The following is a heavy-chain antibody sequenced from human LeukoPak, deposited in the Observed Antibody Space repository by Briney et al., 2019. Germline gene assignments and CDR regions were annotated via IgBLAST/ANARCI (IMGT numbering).Heavy chain of an antibody. CDR1: GFTFSSYA. V-gene: IGHV3-23*01. Sequence: PGGSLRLSCAASGFTFSSYAMSWVRQAPGKGLEWVSAISGSGGSTYYADSVKGRFTISRDNSKSTLYLQMNSLRAEDTAVYYCAKDPASYYYDSSGYYYVDWGQGTLVTVSS. CDR3: AKDPASYYYDSSGYYYVD. CDR2: ISGSGGST. D-gene: IGHD3-22*01. J-gene: IGHJ4*02.